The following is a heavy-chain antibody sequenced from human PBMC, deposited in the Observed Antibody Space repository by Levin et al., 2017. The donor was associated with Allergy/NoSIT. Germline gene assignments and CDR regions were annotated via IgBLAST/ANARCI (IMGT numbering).Heavy chain of an antibody. CDR1: GFTFSSYG. CDR2: IWYDGSNK. D-gene: IGHD3-3*01. Sequence: GGSLRLSCAASGFTFSSYGMHWVRQAPGKGLEWVAVIWYDGSNKYYADSVKGRFTISRDNSKNTLYLQMNSLRAEDTAVYYCARETYYDFWSGYYEKQDDGGYYYDGMDVWGQGTTVTVSS. V-gene: IGHV3-33*01. CDR3: ARETYYDFWSGYYEKQDDGGYYYDGMDV. J-gene: IGHJ6*02.